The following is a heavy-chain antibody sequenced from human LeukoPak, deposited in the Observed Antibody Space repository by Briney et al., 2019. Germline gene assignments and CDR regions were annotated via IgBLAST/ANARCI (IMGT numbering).Heavy chain of an antibody. V-gene: IGHV3-30*04. CDR2: ISYDGSNE. J-gene: IGHJ3*02. D-gene: IGHD4-23*01. Sequence: GRSLRLSCAASGFTFSSYVMHWVRQAPGKGLEWVAIISYDGSNEYYADSVKGRFTISRDNSKNTLYLQMNSLRAEDTAVYYCAREGGGLATVVMGHAFDIWGQGTMVTVSS. CDR3: AREGGGLATVVMGHAFDI. CDR1: GFTFSSYV.